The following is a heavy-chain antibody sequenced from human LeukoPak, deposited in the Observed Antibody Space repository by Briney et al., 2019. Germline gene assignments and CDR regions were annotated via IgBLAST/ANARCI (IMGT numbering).Heavy chain of an antibody. J-gene: IGHJ4*02. V-gene: IGHV1-18*01. D-gene: IGHD1-26*01. Sequence: ASVKVSCKASGYTFTSYGISWVRQAPGQGLEWMGWISAYNGNTNYAQKLQGRVTMTTDTSTSTAYMELRSLRSDDTAVYYCARDTARPVGATGPAFDYWGQGALVTVSS. CDR1: GYTFTSYG. CDR3: ARDTARPVGATGPAFDY. CDR2: ISAYNGNT.